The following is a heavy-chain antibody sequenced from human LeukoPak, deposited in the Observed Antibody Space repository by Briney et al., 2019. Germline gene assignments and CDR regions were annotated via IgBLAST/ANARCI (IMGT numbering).Heavy chain of an antibody. V-gene: IGHV4-38-2*02. CDR2: IYHSGST. CDR3: ARDHCSGGSCYSIDY. J-gene: IGHJ4*02. CDR1: GYSISSGYY. Sequence: SETLSLTCTVSGYSISSGYYWDWIRQPPGKGLEWIGSIYHSGSTYYNPSLKSRVTISVDTSKNQFSLKLSSVTAADTAVYYCARDHCSGGSCYSIDYWGQGTLVTVSS. D-gene: IGHD2-15*01.